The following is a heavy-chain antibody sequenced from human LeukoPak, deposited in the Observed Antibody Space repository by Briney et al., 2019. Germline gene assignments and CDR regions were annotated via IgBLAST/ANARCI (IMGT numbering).Heavy chain of an antibody. CDR3: AGGYDSSGYSLD. Sequence: ASVKVSCKASGYTFTSYDINWVRQATGQGLEWMGWMNPNSGNTGYAQKFQGRVTMTRNTSISTAYMELSSLRSEDTAVYYWAGGYDSSGYSLDGGQGTLVPVSS. J-gene: IGHJ4*02. CDR2: MNPNSGNT. V-gene: IGHV1-8*01. CDR1: GYTFTSYD. D-gene: IGHD3-22*01.